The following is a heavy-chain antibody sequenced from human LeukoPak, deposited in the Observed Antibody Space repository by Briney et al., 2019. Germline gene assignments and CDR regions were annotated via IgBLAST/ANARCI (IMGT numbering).Heavy chain of an antibody. CDR3: ARDYKYAFDN. CDR2: IKEDGGEI. CDR1: GFTFSRYW. Sequence: PGGSLRLSCAVSGFTFSRYWMTWVRQAPGKGLEWVANIKEDGGEIYYVDSVKGRFTISRDNAKNSLYLQMNSLRVEDTAVYYCARDYKYAFDNWGQGTLVTVSS. D-gene: IGHD5-24*01. V-gene: IGHV3-7*01. J-gene: IGHJ4*02.